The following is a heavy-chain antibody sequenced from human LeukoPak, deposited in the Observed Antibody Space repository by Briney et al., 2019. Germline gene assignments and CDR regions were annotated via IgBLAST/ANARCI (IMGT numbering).Heavy chain of an antibody. J-gene: IGHJ6*02. V-gene: IGHV1-18*01. CDR2: ISAYNGNT. D-gene: IGHD2-2*01. Sequence: GASVKVSCKASGYTFTSYGISWVRQAPGQGLGWMGWISAYNGNTNYAQKVQGRVTMTTDTSTSTAYMELRSLISDDTAVYYCARVERGYCSSTRCYGAGYNYYDGMDVWGQGTTVTVSS. CDR1: GYTFTSYG. CDR3: ARVERGYCSSTRCYGAGYNYYDGMDV.